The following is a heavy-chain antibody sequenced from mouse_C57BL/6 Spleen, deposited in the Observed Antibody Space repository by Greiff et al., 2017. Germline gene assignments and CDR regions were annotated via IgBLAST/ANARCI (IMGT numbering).Heavy chain of an antibody. CDR2: IYPRDGST. V-gene: IGHV1-85*01. J-gene: IGHJ4*01. D-gene: IGHD1-1*01. CDR1: GYTFTSYD. Sequence: QVQLQQSGPELVKPGASVKLSCKASGYTFTSYDINWVKQRPGQGLEWIGWIYPRDGSTKYNEKYKGKATLTVDTSSSTAYMELHGLTSEDSAVYVCARGGSYCYGSSDDYYAMDYWGQGTSVTVSS. CDR3: ARGGSYCYGSSDDYYAMDY.